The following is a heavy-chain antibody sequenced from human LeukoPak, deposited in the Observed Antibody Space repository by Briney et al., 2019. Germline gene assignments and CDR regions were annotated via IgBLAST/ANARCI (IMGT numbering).Heavy chain of an antibody. CDR3: AREGEYYCSGGSCYSGIHFDY. J-gene: IGHJ4*02. Sequence: PGGSLRLSCAASGFTFSSYGMHWVRQAPGKGLEWVAVIWYDGSNKYYADSVKGRFPISRDNSKNTLYLQMNSLRAEDTAVYYCAREGEYYCSGGSCYSGIHFDYWGQGTLVTVSS. V-gene: IGHV3-33*01. D-gene: IGHD2-15*01. CDR1: GFTFSSYG. CDR2: IWYDGSNK.